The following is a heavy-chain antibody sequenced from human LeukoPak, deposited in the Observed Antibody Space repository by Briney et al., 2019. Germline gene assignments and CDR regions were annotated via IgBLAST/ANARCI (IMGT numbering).Heavy chain of an antibody. Sequence: ASVKVSCKASGYTFTGYYMHWVRQAPGPGLEWMGWINPNSGGTNYAQKFQGRVTMTRDTSISTAYMELSRLRSDDTAVYYCARERWQQYYYDSSGPGEGAFDIWGQGTMVTVSS. D-gene: IGHD3-22*01. CDR3: ARERWQQYYYDSSGPGEGAFDI. CDR2: INPNSGGT. CDR1: GYTFTGYY. J-gene: IGHJ3*02. V-gene: IGHV1-2*02.